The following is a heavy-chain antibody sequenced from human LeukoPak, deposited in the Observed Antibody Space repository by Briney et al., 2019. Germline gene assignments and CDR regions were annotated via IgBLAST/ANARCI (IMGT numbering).Heavy chain of an antibody. Sequence: GGSLRLSCAASGFSFSNAWMSWVRQAPGKGLEWVANIKQDGSEKYYVDSVKGRFTISRDNAKNSLYLQMNSLRAEDTAVYYCARGAIAVAGTGFDYWGQGTLVTVSS. CDR1: GFSFSNAW. CDR2: IKQDGSEK. V-gene: IGHV3-7*01. D-gene: IGHD6-19*01. CDR3: ARGAIAVAGTGFDY. J-gene: IGHJ4*02.